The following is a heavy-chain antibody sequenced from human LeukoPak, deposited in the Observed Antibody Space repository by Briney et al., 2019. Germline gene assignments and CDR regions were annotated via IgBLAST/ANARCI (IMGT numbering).Heavy chain of an antibody. CDR1: GGSISSSSYY. J-gene: IGHJ4*02. D-gene: IGHD3-22*01. CDR3: ARLSGYYYVGPDY. CDR2: IYYSGST. V-gene: IGHV4-39*01. Sequence: SETLSLTCTVSGGSISSSSYYWGWIRQPPGKGLEWIGSIYYSGSTYYNPSLKSRVTISVDTSKNQFSLKLSSVIAADTAVYYCARLSGYYYVGPDYWGQGTLVTVSS.